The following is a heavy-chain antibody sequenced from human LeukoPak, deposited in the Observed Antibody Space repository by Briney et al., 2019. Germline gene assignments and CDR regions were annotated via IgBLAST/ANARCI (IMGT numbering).Heavy chain of an antibody. Sequence: SETLSLTCTVSGGSISSSRYHWVWIRQPPGEGLDWIGTISYSGSTYYNPSLKSRVTLSVDTSKNQFSLRLSSVTAADTAVYYCATYYYTGTYSYFDSWGQGTLVTVSS. CDR3: ATYYYTGTYSYFDS. J-gene: IGHJ4*02. D-gene: IGHD1-26*01. CDR2: ISYSGST. V-gene: IGHV4-39*01. CDR1: GGSISSSRYH.